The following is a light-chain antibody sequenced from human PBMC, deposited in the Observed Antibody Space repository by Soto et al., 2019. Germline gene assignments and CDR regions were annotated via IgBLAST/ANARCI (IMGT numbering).Light chain of an antibody. Sequence: QPVLTQPPSVSGAPGQRVTISCTGSSSNIGSGYDVHWYQQLPGTAPKLLIYDNNNRPSGVPDRFSGSKSATSASLAITGLQAEDEADYYCQSYDSSLSGFYVFGTGTKVTVL. CDR1: SSNIGSGYD. CDR3: QSYDSSLSGFYV. J-gene: IGLJ1*01. V-gene: IGLV1-40*01. CDR2: DNN.